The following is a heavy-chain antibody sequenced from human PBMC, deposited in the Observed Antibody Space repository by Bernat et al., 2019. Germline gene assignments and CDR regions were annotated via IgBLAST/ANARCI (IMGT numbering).Heavy chain of an antibody. J-gene: IGHJ2*01. CDR3: ARDSDCSGGSCYRDWYFDL. V-gene: IGHV3-74*01. D-gene: IGHD2-15*01. Sequence: EVQLVESGGGLVQPGGSLRLSCAASGFTFSSYWMHWVRQAPGKGLVWVSRINSDGSSTSYADAVTGRLTMSRSNAKNTLYLQMNSLRAEDTAVYYCARDSDCSGGSCYRDWYFDLWGRGTLVTVSS. CDR1: GFTFSSYW. CDR2: INSDGSST.